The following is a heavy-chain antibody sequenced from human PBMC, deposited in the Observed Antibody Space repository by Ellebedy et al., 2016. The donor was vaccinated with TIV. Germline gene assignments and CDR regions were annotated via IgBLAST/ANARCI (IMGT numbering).Heavy chain of an antibody. Sequence: GESLKISCAVSGFNVSGHSMTWVRQAPGKGLEWVSAISGSGGSTHYADSVKGRFTISRDNSKNTLYLQMNSLRAEDTAVYYCTKVSVTFDYWGQGTLVTVSS. V-gene: IGHV3-23*01. CDR2: ISGSGGST. CDR3: TKVSVTFDY. J-gene: IGHJ4*02. D-gene: IGHD4-17*01. CDR1: GFNVSGHS.